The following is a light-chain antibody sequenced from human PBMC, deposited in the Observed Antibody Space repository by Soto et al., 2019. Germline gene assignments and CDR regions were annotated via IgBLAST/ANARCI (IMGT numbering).Light chain of an antibody. CDR3: LQDYNYPRT. J-gene: IGKJ1*01. CDR2: AAS. CDR1: QGIGND. V-gene: IGKV1-6*01. Sequence: AIQMTQSPSSLSASIGDRVTITCRASQGIGNDLGWYQQRPGKAPKLLIYAASTLQSGVPSRFSGSGSGTDFTLTISSLRPEDCATYYCLQDYNYPRTFGQGTKVDIK.